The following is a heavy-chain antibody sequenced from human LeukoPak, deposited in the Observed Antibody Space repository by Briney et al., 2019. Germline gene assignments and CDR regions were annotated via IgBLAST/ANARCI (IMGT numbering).Heavy chain of an antibody. J-gene: IGHJ3*02. CDR2: IYYSGST. V-gene: IGHV4-59*01. D-gene: IGHD1-26*01. CDR1: GGSISSYY. CDR3: ARRGGGSYYGDAFDI. Sequence: PSETLSLTCTVSGGSISSYYWSWIRQPPGKGLEWIGYIYYSGSTNYNPSLKSRVTISVDTSKNQFSLKLSSVTAADTAVYYCARRGGGSYYGDAFDIWGQGTMVTVSS.